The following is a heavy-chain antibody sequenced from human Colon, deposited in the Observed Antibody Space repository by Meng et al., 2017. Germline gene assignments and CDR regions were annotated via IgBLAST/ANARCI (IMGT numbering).Heavy chain of an antibody. CDR2: ARIDYANT. CDR1: VSSVRSPVPQ. J-gene: IGHJ4*02. CDR3: ARDYWGSLDF. D-gene: IGHD3-16*01. V-gene: IGHV4-61*08. Sequence: SLPGLVSPAETLSPICHVSVSSVRSPVPQWGWVRQPPGKGLEWIGYARIDYANTNYNPSLKSRVNVSLDTSKNQFSLNVRSVTAADTAVYYCARDYWGSLDFWGQGILVTASS.